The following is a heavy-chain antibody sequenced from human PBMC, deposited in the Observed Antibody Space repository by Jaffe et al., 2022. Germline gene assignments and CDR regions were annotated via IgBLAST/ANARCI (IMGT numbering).Heavy chain of an antibody. Sequence: QVQLQESGPGLVKPSETLSLTCAVSGYSISSGYYWGWIRQPPGKGLEWIGSIYHSGSTYYNPSLKSRVTISVDTSKNQFSLKLSSVTAADTAVYYCARLGGYGSGSYRVDYWGQGTLVTVSS. CDR1: GYSISSGYY. V-gene: IGHV4-38-2*01. J-gene: IGHJ4*02. CDR3: ARLGGYGSGSYRVDY. D-gene: IGHD3-10*01. CDR2: IYHSGST.